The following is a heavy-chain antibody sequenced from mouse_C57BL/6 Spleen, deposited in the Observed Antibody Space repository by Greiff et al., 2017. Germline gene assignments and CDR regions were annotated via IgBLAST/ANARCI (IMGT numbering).Heavy chain of an antibody. V-gene: IGHV1-82*01. D-gene: IGHD1-1*01. J-gene: IGHJ2*01. Sequence: VQLQESGPELVKPGASVKISCKASGYAFSSSWMNWVKQRPGKGLEWIGRIYPGDGDTNYNGKFKGKATLTADKSSSTAYMQLRSLTSEDSAVYFCARDYYGSSYVDYWGQGTTLTVSS. CDR1: GYAFSSSW. CDR2: IYPGDGDT. CDR3: ARDYYGSSYVDY.